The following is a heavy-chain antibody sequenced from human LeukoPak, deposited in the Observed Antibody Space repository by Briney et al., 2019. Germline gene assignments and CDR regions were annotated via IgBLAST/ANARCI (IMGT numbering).Heavy chain of an antibody. D-gene: IGHD5-12*01. CDR1: GGSISSGGYY. Sequence: SETLSLTCTVSGGSISSGGYYWSWIRQHPGMGLEWIGYIYYSGSTYYNPSLKSRVTISVDTSKNQFSLKLSSVTAADTAVYYCARDPAPYSGYDRYYFDYWGQGTLVTVSS. CDR3: ARDPAPYSGYDRYYFDY. CDR2: IYYSGST. V-gene: IGHV4-31*03. J-gene: IGHJ4*02.